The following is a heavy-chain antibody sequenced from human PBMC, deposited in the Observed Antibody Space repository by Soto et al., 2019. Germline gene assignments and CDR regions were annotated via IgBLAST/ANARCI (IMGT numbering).Heavy chain of an antibody. CDR1: GDSINSYY. J-gene: IGHJ3*02. CDR2: FYKSGTT. D-gene: IGHD3-22*01. Sequence: QVQLQESGPGLVKPSETLSFTCTVSGDSINSYYWSWIRQPPGKGLEWIAYFYKSGTTNYNPSLKRRVPISVDTSTNQCSLKLSSVTAADTAVYYCARTYDNSGPNSGGYAFDIWGQGTMLTVSS. V-gene: IGHV4-59*01. CDR3: ARTYDNSGPNSGGYAFDI.